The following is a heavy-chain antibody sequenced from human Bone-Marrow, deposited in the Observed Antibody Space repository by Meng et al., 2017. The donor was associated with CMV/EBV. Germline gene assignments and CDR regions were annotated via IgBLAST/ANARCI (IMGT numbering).Heavy chain of an antibody. D-gene: IGHD6-13*01. CDR2: ISYDGVDK. CDR1: GFTFNNYA. CDR3: ASGDSNRMTSAMDV. Sequence: GESLKISCEASGFTFNNYAMHWVRQAPGKGLEWVAAISYDGVDKYEDSAKGRITISRDNSNDTLYLHMNSLRVEDTAVYYCASGDSNRMTSAMDVWGQGTTVTVSS. J-gene: IGHJ6*02. V-gene: IGHV3-30*04.